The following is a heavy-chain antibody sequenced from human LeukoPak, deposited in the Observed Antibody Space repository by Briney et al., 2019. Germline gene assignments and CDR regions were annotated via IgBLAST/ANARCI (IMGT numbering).Heavy chain of an antibody. CDR1: GGSFRGYY. CDR3: ARLKVPYTSGLAP. D-gene: IGHD6-25*01. CDR2: INHSGGT. Sequence: SETLSLTCVVYGGSFRGYYWSWIRQPPGKGLEWIGEINHSGGTNYNPSLKSRVTMSVDTSKKQFSLKLSSVTAADTAVYYCARLKVPYTSGLAPWGQGTLVTVSS. J-gene: IGHJ5*02. V-gene: IGHV4-34*01.